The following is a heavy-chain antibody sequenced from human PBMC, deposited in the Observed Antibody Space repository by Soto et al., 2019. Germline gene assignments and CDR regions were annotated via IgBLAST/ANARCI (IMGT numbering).Heavy chain of an antibody. D-gene: IGHD6-13*01. Sequence: QVQLVQSGAEVKKPGSSVKVSCKASGGTFSSYAISWVRQAPGQGLEWMGGIIPIFGTANYAQKFQGRVTITADESTSTAYMELSSLRSEDTAVYYCARXXXXAAAGYYYYYGMDVWGQGTTVTVSS. J-gene: IGHJ6*02. CDR3: ARXXXXAAAGYYYYYGMDV. CDR1: GGTFSSYA. CDR2: IIPIFGTA. V-gene: IGHV1-69*01.